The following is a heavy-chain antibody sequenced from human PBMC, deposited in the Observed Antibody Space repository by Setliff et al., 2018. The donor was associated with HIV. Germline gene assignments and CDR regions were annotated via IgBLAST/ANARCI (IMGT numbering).Heavy chain of an antibody. Sequence: SETLSLTCTVSGGSISSHYWSWIRQPPGKRLEWIGYIYYSGSTNYNPSLKSRVTISVDTSKNQFSLKLSSVTAADTAVYYCARGGSGSPFDYWGQGTLVTVSS. D-gene: IGHD1-26*01. CDR3: ARGGSGSPFDY. CDR2: IYYSGST. J-gene: IGHJ4*02. V-gene: IGHV4-59*08. CDR1: GGSISSHY.